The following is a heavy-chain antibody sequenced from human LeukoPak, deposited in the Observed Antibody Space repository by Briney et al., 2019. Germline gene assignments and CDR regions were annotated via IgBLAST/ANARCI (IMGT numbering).Heavy chain of an antibody. CDR1: GYTFTSYG. CDR3: AREVTMVRGVRGTYFDY. J-gene: IGHJ4*02. CDR2: ISAYNGNT. V-gene: IGHV1-18*01. D-gene: IGHD3-10*01. Sequence: ASVKVSCKASGYTFTSYGFNWVRQAPGQGLEWMGWISAYNGNTNYAQNLQGRVTMTTDTSTSTAYMELRSLRSDDTAVYYCAREVTMVRGVRGTYFDYWGQGTLVTVSS.